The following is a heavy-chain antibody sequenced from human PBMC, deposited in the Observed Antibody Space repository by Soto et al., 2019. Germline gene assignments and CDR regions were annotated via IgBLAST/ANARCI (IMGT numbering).Heavy chain of an antibody. D-gene: IGHD6-19*01. V-gene: IGHV1-18*01. Sequence: QVQLVQSGAEVKKPGASVKVSCKASGYTFTSYGISWVRQAPGQGLEWMGWISAYNGNTNYAQKLQGRVTMTTDTSTSTAYMELRSLRSDDTAVYYCARDSSSGWYPYYYYYYGMDVWGQGTTVTVSS. J-gene: IGHJ6*02. CDR1: GYTFTSYG. CDR3: ARDSSSGWYPYYYYYYGMDV. CDR2: ISAYNGNT.